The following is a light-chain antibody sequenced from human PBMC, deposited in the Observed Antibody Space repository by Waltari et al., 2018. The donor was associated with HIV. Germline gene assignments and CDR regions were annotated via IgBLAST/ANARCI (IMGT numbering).Light chain of an antibody. V-gene: IGLV5-45*03. CDR1: SGINVGTYR. J-gene: IGLJ2*01. Sequence: QAVLTQPSSLSASPGASASLTCTLRSGINVGTYRIYWYQQKPGSPPQYLLRYKSDSDKQPGFGGPSRFSGSKDASANAGILLISGLQSEDEADYYCMIWHSSAVVFGGGTKLTVL. CDR3: MIWHSSAVV. CDR2: YKSDSDK.